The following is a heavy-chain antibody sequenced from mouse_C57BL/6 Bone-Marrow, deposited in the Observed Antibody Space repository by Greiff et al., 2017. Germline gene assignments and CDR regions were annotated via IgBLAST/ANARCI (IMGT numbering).Heavy chain of an antibody. J-gene: IGHJ1*03. CDR3: ARPIITTVVDWYFDV. Sequence: QVQLQQPGAELVKPGASVKMSCKASGYTFTSYWITWVKQRPGQGLEWIGDIYPGSGSTNYNEKFKSKATLTVDPSSSTAYMQLSSLTSEDSAVYYCARPIITTVVDWYFDVWGTGTTVTVSS. CDR2: IYPGSGST. CDR1: GYTFTSYW. D-gene: IGHD1-1*01. V-gene: IGHV1-55*01.